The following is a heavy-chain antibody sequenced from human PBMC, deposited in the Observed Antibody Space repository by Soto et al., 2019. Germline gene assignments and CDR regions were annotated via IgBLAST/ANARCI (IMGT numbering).Heavy chain of an antibody. Sequence: PGGSLRLSCAASGFTFSSYNMNWVRQAPGKGLEWVSYITSSSSIIKYAASVKGRFTISRDNARNSLHLEMNSLRAEDTAVYYCARDGYNSVGYFYWGQGTLVTVSS. CDR3: ARDGYNSVGYFY. J-gene: IGHJ4*02. D-gene: IGHD5-12*01. V-gene: IGHV3-48*01. CDR2: ITSSSSII. CDR1: GFTFSSYN.